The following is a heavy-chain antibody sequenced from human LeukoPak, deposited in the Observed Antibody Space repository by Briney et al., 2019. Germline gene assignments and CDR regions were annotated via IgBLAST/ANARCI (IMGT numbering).Heavy chain of an antibody. Sequence: PGGSLRLSCAASGFTFSGSAMHWVRQASGKGLEWVGRIRSKANSYATAYAASVKGRFTISRDDSKNTAYLQMNSLKTEDTAVYYCTSLYYYGSGSYSTDHYYYYMDVWGKGTTVTVSS. D-gene: IGHD3-10*01. J-gene: IGHJ6*03. CDR1: GFTFSGSA. CDR3: TSLYYYGSGSYSTDHYYYYMDV. CDR2: IRSKANSYAT. V-gene: IGHV3-73*01.